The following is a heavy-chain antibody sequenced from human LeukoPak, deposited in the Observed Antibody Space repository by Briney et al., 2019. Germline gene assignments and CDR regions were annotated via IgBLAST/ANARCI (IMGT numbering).Heavy chain of an antibody. CDR3: ARQRVVTNLQGYFDL. V-gene: IGHV5-51*01. J-gene: IGHJ2*01. CDR2: IYPGDSDT. Sequence: GESLKISCKGSGYSFTTNWIGWVRQMPGKGLEWMGIIYPGDSDTRYSPSFQGQVTISADKSITTAYLRWSSLRASDTAMYYCARQRVVTNLQGYFDLWGRGTLVTVSS. CDR1: GYSFTTNW. D-gene: IGHD2-21*02.